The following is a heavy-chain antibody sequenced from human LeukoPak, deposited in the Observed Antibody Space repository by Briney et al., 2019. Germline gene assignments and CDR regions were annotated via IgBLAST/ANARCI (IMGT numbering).Heavy chain of an antibody. CDR1: GFTFSSYW. D-gene: IGHD1-26*01. Sequence: PGGPLRLSCAASGFTFSSYWMHWVRQAPGKGLVWVSRIDGDGSSTSYADSVKGRFTTSRDNAKNTLYLQMNSLRAEDTAVYYCARTIVGAAFDYWGQGTLVTVSS. V-gene: IGHV3-74*01. CDR3: ARTIVGAAFDY. CDR2: IDGDGSST. J-gene: IGHJ4*02.